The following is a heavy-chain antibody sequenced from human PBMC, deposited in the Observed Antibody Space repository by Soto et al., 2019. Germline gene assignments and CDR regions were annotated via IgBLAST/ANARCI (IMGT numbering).Heavy chain of an antibody. D-gene: IGHD3-16*02. CDR2: IYYSGST. CDR3: ARFSYDYVWGSYRSWYFDY. V-gene: IGHV4-59*01. Sequence: PSETLSLTCTVSGGSISSYYWSWIRQPPGKGLEWIGYIYYSGSTNYNPSLKSRVTISVDTSKNQFSLKLSSVTAADTAVYYCARFSYDYVWGSYRSWYFDYWGQGTLVTVSS. J-gene: IGHJ4*02. CDR1: GGSISSYY.